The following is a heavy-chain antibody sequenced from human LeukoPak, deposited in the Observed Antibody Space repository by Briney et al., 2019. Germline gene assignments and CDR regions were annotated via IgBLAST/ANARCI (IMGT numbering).Heavy chain of an antibody. Sequence: SETLSLTCTVSGGSISSGDYYWSWIRQPPGKGLEWIGYIYYSGSTYYNPSLKSRVTISVDTSKNQFSLKLSSVTAADTAVYYGAGGTVRGSPRLDYWGQEPLVTAS. CDR2: IYYSGST. J-gene: IGHJ4*02. D-gene: IGHD4-17*01. V-gene: IGHV4-30-4*01. CDR3: AGGTVRGSPRLDY. CDR1: GGSISSGDYY.